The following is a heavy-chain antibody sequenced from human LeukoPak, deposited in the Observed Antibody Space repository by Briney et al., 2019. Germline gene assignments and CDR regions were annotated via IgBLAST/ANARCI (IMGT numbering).Heavy chain of an antibody. V-gene: IGHV1-2*02. CDR1: GYRFTGFY. J-gene: IGHJ4*02. CDR3: AREADFNGSGRGDS. CDR2: INPNTGGT. Sequence: ASVKVSCKTSGYRFTGFYIHWVRQASGHGLEWMGWINPNTGGTNSALKFQGRVTLTTDTSISAAYMDLRSLTSDDTAVYYCAREADFNGSGRGDSWGQGTLVIVSS. D-gene: IGHD2-8*01.